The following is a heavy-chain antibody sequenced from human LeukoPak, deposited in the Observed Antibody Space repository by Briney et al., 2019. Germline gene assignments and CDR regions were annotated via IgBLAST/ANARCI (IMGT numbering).Heavy chain of an antibody. Sequence: GGSLRLSCAASGFTFSSYAMHWVRQAPGKGLEYVSAISSNGGSTYYANSVKGRFTISRDNSKNTLYLQMGSLRAEDMAVYYCARGGETTIFGVVIIEGLDVWGQGTTVTVSS. D-gene: IGHD3-3*01. J-gene: IGHJ6*02. V-gene: IGHV3-64*01. CDR3: ARGGETTIFGVVIIEGLDV. CDR1: GFTFSSYA. CDR2: ISSNGGST.